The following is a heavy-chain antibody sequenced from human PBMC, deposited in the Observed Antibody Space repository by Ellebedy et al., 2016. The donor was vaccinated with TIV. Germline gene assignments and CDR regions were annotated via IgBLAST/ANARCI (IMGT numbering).Heavy chain of an antibody. Sequence: PGGSLRLSCAVSGFTFSMSWMSWVRQAPGKGLEWVANIKRDGSEKYYVDSVKGRFTISRDNAKDSLFLQLNSLRAEDTAVYYCVRDRAIATLADPYFDSWGQGTLVTVSS. CDR2: IKRDGSEK. CDR1: GFTFSMSW. J-gene: IGHJ4*02. V-gene: IGHV3-7*03. D-gene: IGHD6-13*01. CDR3: VRDRAIATLADPYFDS.